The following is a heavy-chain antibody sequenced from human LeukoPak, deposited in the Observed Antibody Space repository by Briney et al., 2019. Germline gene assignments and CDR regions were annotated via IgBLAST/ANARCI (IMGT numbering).Heavy chain of an antibody. D-gene: IGHD1-20*01. CDR1: GYTFTSYG. Sequence: ASVKVSCKASGYTFTSYGINWVRQAPGQGNEWMGWINAYNGNTSYAQTNQGRVTMTTDTSTSTAYMELTSLKSGDTAVYYCARSITAKTNRFDPCGQGTLVTVSS. J-gene: IGHJ5*02. CDR3: ARSITAKTNRFDP. V-gene: IGHV1-18*01. CDR2: INAYNGNT.